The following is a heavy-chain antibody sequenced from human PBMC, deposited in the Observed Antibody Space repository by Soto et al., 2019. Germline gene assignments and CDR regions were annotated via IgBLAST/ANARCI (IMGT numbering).Heavy chain of an antibody. D-gene: IGHD3-10*01. V-gene: IGHV1-18*01. CDR3: ARVDPRGVAVVRDY. Sequence: QVQLVQSGPEVKKPGASVKVSCKASGNTFASHGFSWVRQAPGQGLEWMGWISGFNGQTNYALKFQGRVTLTTDTSPSPAYMELRRLRSDDTAVYFCARVDPRGVAVVRDYWGQGTLVTVSS. CDR1: GNTFASHG. CDR2: ISGFNGQT. J-gene: IGHJ4*02.